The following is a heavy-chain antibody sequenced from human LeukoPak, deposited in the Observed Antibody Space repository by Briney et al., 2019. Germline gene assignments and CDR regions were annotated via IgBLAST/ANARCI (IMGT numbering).Heavy chain of an antibody. D-gene: IGHD3-10*01. V-gene: IGHV3-23*01. CDR2: ISGSGGST. Sequence: GGSLRLSCAASGFTFSSYAMSWVRQAPGKGLEWVSAISGSGGSTYYADSVKGRFTISRDNSKNTLYLQMNSLRAEDTAVYYRAKETMVRGDWWAFDYWGQGTLVTVSS. J-gene: IGHJ4*02. CDR3: AKETMVRGDWWAFDY. CDR1: GFTFSSYA.